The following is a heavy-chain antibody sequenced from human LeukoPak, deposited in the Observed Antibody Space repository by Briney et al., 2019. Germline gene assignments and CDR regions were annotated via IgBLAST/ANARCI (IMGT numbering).Heavy chain of an antibody. CDR2: ISSNGGST. CDR1: GFSFSSYA. Sequence: PGGSLRLSCAASGFSFSSYAMFWVRQAPGKGLEYVSAISSNGGSTYYANSVRGRFTISRDNSKTTLYLQMGSLRAEDMAVYYCARGASRYYDSSAYYGYWGQGTLVTVSS. CDR3: ARGASRYYDSSAYYGY. V-gene: IGHV3-64*01. J-gene: IGHJ4*02. D-gene: IGHD3-22*01.